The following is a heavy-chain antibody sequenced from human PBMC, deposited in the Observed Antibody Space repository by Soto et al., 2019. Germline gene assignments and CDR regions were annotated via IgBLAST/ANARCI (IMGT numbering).Heavy chain of an antibody. CDR1: GGSISSGDYY. J-gene: IGHJ4*02. V-gene: IGHV4-30-4*01. CDR3: ARGKRYSYGYYFRAFDD. Sequence: SETLSLTCTVSGGSISSGDYYWSWIRQPPGKGLEWIGYIYYSGSTYYNPSLKSRVTISVDTSKNQFSLKLSSVTAADTAVYYCARGKRYSYGYYFRAFDDWGQGTLVNVSS. CDR2: IYYSGST. D-gene: IGHD5-18*01.